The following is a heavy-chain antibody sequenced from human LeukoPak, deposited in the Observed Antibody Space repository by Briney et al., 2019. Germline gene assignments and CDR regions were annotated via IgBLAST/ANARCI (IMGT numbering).Heavy chain of an antibody. CDR3: ARAQIAVDFDY. V-gene: IGHV4-39*01. CDR2: IYYSGST. D-gene: IGHD6-19*01. Sequence: SETLSLTCTVSGGSISSSSYYWGWIRQPPGKGLEWIGSIYYSGSTYYNPSLKSRVTISVDTSKNQFSLKLSSVTAADTAVYYCARAQIAVDFDYWGQGTLVTVSS. J-gene: IGHJ4*02. CDR1: GGSISSSSYY.